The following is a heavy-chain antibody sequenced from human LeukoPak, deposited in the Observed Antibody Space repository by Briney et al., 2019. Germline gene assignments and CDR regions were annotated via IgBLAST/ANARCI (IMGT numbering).Heavy chain of an antibody. CDR3: ARAARTAMRDPGSYYYMDV. Sequence: ASVKVSCKFSGSTFSSYDINWVRQPTAQGLEGVGWMNPNSGDTGYTPRFQGRVTMARDTTISTAYMELRSLRSEDTAVYYCARAARTAMRDPGSYYYMDVWGKGTTVTVSS. V-gene: IGHV1-8*02. CDR1: GSTFSSYD. D-gene: IGHD5-18*01. J-gene: IGHJ6*03. CDR2: MNPNSGDT.